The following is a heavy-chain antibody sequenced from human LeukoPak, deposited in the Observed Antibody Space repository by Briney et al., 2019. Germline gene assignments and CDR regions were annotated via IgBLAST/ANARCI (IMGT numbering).Heavy chain of an antibody. Sequence: GESLKISCKGSGYSFTSYWIGWVRQMPGKGLEWMGIIYPGDSDTRYSPSFQGQVAISSDKSISTAYLQWRSLKASDTAMYYCARQVVPAAIIDYWGQGTLVTVSS. CDR1: GYSFTSYW. J-gene: IGHJ4*02. CDR2: IYPGDSDT. D-gene: IGHD2-2*02. V-gene: IGHV5-51*01. CDR3: ARQVVPAAIIDY.